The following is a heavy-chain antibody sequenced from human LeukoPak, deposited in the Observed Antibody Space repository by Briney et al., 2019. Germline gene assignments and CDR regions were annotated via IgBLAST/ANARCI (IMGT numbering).Heavy chain of an antibody. Sequence: GGSLRLSCAASGFTFSSYGMSWVRQAPGKGLEWVSAISGSGGSTYYADSVKGRFTISRDNSKNTLYLQMNSLRAEDTAVYYCARDKYYYDSSGGGYYFDYWGQGTLVTVSS. V-gene: IGHV3-23*01. CDR2: ISGSGGST. J-gene: IGHJ4*02. CDR3: ARDKYYYDSSGGGYYFDY. CDR1: GFTFSSYG. D-gene: IGHD3-22*01.